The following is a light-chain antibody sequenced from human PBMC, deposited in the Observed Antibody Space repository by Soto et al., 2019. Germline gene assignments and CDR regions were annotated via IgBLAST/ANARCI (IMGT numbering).Light chain of an antibody. CDR2: KAS. V-gene: IGKV1-5*03. J-gene: IGKJ1*01. CDR1: QSISTW. Sequence: DIQMTQSPSSLSASGGDRVTITCRASQSISTWLAWYQQKPGKAPKLLIYKASSLESGVPSRFSGSGSGTEFTLTISSLQPDDFATYYCQQYNSYSRTFGQGGKV. CDR3: QQYNSYSRT.